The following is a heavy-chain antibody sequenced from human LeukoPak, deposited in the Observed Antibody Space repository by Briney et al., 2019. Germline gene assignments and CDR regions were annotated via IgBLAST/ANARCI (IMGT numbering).Heavy chain of an antibody. V-gene: IGHV1-18*01. D-gene: IGHD3-22*01. J-gene: IGHJ4*02. CDR1: GYTFTSYG. CDR3: ARDKLGYYDSSLPFDY. Sequence: ASVKVSCTASGYTFTSYGISWVRQAPGQGLERMGWISAYNGNTNYAQKLQGRVTMTTDTSTSTAYMELRSLRSDDTAVYYCARDKLGYYDSSLPFDYWGQGTLVTVSS. CDR2: ISAYNGNT.